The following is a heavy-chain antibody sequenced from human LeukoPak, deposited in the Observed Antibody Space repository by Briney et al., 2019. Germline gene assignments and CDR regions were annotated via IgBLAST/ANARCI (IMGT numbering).Heavy chain of an antibody. CDR3: ARVGTWMERAFDI. Sequence: GGSLRLSFAASGFTFSSFSMNWVRQAPGKGLGWFSSISSSSSYIYYADSVKGRFTISRDNAKNSLYLQMNSLRAEDTAVYYCARVGTWMERAFDIWGQGTMVTVSS. CDR2: ISSSSSYI. V-gene: IGHV3-21*01. CDR1: GFTFSSFS. J-gene: IGHJ3*02. D-gene: IGHD5-12*01.